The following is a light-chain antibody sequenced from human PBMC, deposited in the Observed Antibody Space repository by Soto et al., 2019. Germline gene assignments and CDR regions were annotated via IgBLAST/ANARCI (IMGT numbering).Light chain of an antibody. J-gene: IGKJ1*01. CDR1: QSVSSN. V-gene: IGKV3-15*01. Sequence: EIVMTPSPATLSVSPGERATLSCRASQSVSSNLAWYQQKPGQAPRLLIYGASTRATGIPDTVRGSVAETDFSLSTICRKTEGQSIYFSHQYNNWPTVGQGTKVDI. CDR3: HQYNNWPT. CDR2: GAS.